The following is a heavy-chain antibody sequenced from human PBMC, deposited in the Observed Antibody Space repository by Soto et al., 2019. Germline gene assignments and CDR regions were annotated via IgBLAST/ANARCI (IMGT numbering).Heavy chain of an antibody. J-gene: IGHJ5*02. Sequence: QVQLQESGPGLVEPSQTLSLICTVSGGSISSGGYYWAWIRQHPRKGLEWLGYIHYRGGATYSPSYNPSLKRRTTISVDTSKSQFSLKLTSGSAADTAMYYCARVPKYYQNIIGYKTFHPWGQGTLVTVSS. CDR3: ARVPKYYQNIIGYKTFHP. V-gene: IGHV4-31*03. CDR2: IHYRGGATYSP. D-gene: IGHD3-22*01. CDR1: GGSISSGGYY.